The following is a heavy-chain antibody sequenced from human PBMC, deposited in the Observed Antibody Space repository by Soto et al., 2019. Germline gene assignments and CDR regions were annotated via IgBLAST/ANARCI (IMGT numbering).Heavy chain of an antibody. CDR2: INPGSVTR. J-gene: IGHJ4*02. V-gene: IGHV3-48*02. Sequence: EVQLVESGGGLVQPGGSLRLSCAVSGLTFTTYNFNWVRQAPGKGLEWISFINPGSVTRHYADSVKGRFTISRDNAKNSLYLQMNSLTDADTAVYYCVRAWKGNSYRYFYWGQGTLVIVSS. D-gene: IGHD3-16*02. CDR1: GLTFTTYN. CDR3: VRAWKGNSYRYFY.